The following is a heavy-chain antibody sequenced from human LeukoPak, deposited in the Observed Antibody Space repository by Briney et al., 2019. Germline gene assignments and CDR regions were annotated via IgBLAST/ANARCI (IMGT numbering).Heavy chain of an antibody. CDR1: GGSISSGDYY. Sequence: PSQTLSLTCTVSGGSISSGDYYWSWIRQPPGKGLEWIGYIYYSGSTYYNPPLKSRVTISVDTSKNQFSLKLSSVTAADTAVYYCARAGSSGWYGSAFDIWGQGTMVTVSS. V-gene: IGHV4-30-4*08. CDR2: IYYSGST. J-gene: IGHJ3*02. CDR3: ARAGSSGWYGSAFDI. D-gene: IGHD6-19*01.